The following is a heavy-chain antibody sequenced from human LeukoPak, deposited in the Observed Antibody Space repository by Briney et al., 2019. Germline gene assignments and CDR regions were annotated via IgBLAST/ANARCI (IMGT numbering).Heavy chain of an antibody. CDR1: GGSISSGDYY. J-gene: IGHJ4*02. Sequence: SETLSLTCTVSGGSISSGDYYWRWLRQPPGKGLEWIGYIYYSGSTYYNPSLKSRVTISVDTSKNQFSLKLSSVTAADTAVYYCARDDYGGYIYYWGQGTLVTVSS. CDR2: IYYSGST. D-gene: IGHD4-23*01. V-gene: IGHV4-30-4*08. CDR3: ARDDYGGYIYY.